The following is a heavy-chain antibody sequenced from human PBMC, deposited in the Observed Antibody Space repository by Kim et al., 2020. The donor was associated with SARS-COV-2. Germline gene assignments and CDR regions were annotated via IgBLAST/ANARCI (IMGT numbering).Heavy chain of an antibody. Sequence: SETLSLTCTVSGGSISSYYWSWIRQPAGKGLEWIGRIYTSGSTNYNPSLKSRVTMSVDTSKNQFSLKLSSVTAADTAVYYCARDGPWIQLWLHYGMDVWGQGTTVTVSS. V-gene: IGHV4-4*07. CDR1: GGSISSYY. CDR2: IYTSGST. J-gene: IGHJ6*02. D-gene: IGHD5-18*01. CDR3: ARDGPWIQLWLHYGMDV.